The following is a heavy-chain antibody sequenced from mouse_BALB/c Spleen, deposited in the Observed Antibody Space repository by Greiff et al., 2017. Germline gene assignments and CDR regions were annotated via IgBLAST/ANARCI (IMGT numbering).Heavy chain of an antibody. V-gene: IGHV1-63*02. CDR2: IYPGGGYT. J-gene: IGHJ4*01. CDR1: GYTFTNYW. D-gene: IGHD2-12*01. Sequence: QVHVKQSGAELVRPGTSVKMSCKAAGYTFTNYWIGWVKQRPGHGLEWIGDIYPGGGYTNYNEKFKGKATLTADTSSSTAYMQLSSLTSEDSAIYYCASLYYRGAMDDWGQGTSVTVSS. CDR3: ASLYYRGAMDD.